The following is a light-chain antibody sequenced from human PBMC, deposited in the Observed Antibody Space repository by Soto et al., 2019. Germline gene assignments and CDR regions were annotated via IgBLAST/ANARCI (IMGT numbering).Light chain of an antibody. V-gene: IGKV1-39*01. CDR1: QNIKTY. CDR3: QQSFSSPPWT. CDR2: AAS. J-gene: IGKJ1*01. Sequence: DIQMTQSPSSLSASVGDSVTITCRASQNIKTYLNWYQQKPGKAPNLLIYAASSLHSGVPSRFSGSGSGTDFTLTISSLQPEDFVTYYCQQSFSSPPWTFGQGTKVDI.